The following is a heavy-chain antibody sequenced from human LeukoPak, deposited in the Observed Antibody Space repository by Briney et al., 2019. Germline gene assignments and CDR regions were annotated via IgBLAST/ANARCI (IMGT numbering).Heavy chain of an antibody. V-gene: IGHV3-74*01. CDR1: GFIFSSHG. D-gene: IGHD1-26*01. Sequence: PGGSLRLSCAASGFIFSSHGMSWVRQAPGKGLEWVSGINSDGSSTSYADSVKGRFTISRDNAKNTLYLQMNSLRAEDTAVYYCASLEGATDYWGQGTLVTVSS. J-gene: IGHJ4*02. CDR3: ASLEGATDY. CDR2: INSDGSST.